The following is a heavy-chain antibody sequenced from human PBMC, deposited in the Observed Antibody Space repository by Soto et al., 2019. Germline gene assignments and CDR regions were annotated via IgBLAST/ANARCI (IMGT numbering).Heavy chain of an antibody. CDR3: ARSSGGVFGIIIEGSNWLAP. J-gene: IGHJ5*02. CDR1: GFTFSSYA. D-gene: IGHD3-16*02. V-gene: IGHV3-30-3*01. Sequence: GGSLRLSCAASGFTFSSYAMHWVRQAPGKGLEWVAVISYDGSNKYYADSVKGRFTISRDNSKNTLYLQMNSLRSEDTAVYYCARSSGGVFGIIIEGSNWLAPWGQGSLVTVPQ. CDR2: ISYDGSNK.